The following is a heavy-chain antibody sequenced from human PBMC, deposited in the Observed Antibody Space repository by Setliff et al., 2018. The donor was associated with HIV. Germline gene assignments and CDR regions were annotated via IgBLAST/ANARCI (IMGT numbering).Heavy chain of an antibody. J-gene: IGHJ3*02. CDR3: ASEGITMVRGAIIRSAFDI. CDR1: GYTFTTYG. Sequence: ASVKVSCTASGYTFTTYGISWVRQAPGQGLEWMGWISVYNGNTHYGQKFQGRVIVTAETSTSTAYMELTSLRSDDTAVYYCASEGITMVRGAIIRSAFDIWGQGTMVTVSS. CDR2: ISVYNGNT. D-gene: IGHD3-10*01. V-gene: IGHV1-18*01.